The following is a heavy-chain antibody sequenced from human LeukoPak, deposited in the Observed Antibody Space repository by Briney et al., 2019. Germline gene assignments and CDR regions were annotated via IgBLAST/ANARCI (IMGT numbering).Heavy chain of an antibody. Sequence: SETLSLTCTVSGGSVSSGNYYWSWIRQPPGKGLEWIGYRHYSGSTNYNPSLKSRVTISVDMSKNQFSLKLSSVTAADTAVYYCARDPSGYFNYWGQGTLATVSS. CDR3: ARDPSGYFNY. CDR2: RHYSGST. J-gene: IGHJ4*02. D-gene: IGHD3-22*01. CDR1: GGSVSSGNYY. V-gene: IGHV4-61*01.